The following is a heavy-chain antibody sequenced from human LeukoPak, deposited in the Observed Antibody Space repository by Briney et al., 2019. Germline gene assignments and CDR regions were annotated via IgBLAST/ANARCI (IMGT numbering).Heavy chain of an antibody. Sequence: GESLKISCKGSGSSFTSYWIGWVRQMPGKGLEWMGIIFPGDSDTRYSPSFQGQVTISVDKSISIAYLRWSSLKASDTAMYYCVRNRDGSSDHWGQGTLVTVSS. J-gene: IGHJ4*02. CDR2: IFPGDSDT. CDR3: VRNRDGSSDH. V-gene: IGHV5-51*01. D-gene: IGHD5-24*01. CDR1: GSSFTSYW.